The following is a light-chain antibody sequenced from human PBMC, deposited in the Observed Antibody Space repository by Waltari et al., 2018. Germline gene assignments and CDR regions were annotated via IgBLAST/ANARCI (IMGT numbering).Light chain of an antibody. J-gene: IGKJ5*01. CDR1: QSVSGN. V-gene: IGKV3D-15*01. CDR3: QQYYDWRRVT. CDR2: GAS. Sequence: EIVMTQSPATLSVSPGERATLSCRASQSVSGNLAWYQQKPGQAPRLLIYGASTRATGIPARFSGSASGTKFTLTISSLQSEDSAVYYCQQYYDWRRVTFGQGTRLEIK.